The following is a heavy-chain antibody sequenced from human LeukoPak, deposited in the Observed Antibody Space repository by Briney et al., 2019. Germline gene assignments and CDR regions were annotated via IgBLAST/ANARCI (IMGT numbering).Heavy chain of an antibody. Sequence: ASVKVSCKASGYTFTSYGISWVRQAPGQGLEWMGWISAYNGNTNYAQKLQGRVTMTTDTSTSTAYMELRSLRSDDTAVYYCARDSKRITMIVVGKRGAFDIWGQGTMVTVSS. D-gene: IGHD3-22*01. V-gene: IGHV1-18*01. J-gene: IGHJ3*02. CDR3: ARDSKRITMIVVGKRGAFDI. CDR1: GYTFTSYG. CDR2: ISAYNGNT.